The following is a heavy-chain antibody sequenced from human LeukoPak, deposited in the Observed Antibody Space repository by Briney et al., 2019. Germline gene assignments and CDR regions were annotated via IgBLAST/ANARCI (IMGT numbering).Heavy chain of an antibody. Sequence: GGSLRLSCTASGFTFGDYVMSWFRQAPGKGLEWVGFIRSKAYGGTTEYAASVKGRFTISRDDSKSIAYLQMNSLKTEDTAVYYCTSFLWFGELFPPFDYWGQGTLVTVSS. CDR1: GFTFGDYV. V-gene: IGHV3-49*03. CDR2: IRSKAYGGTT. D-gene: IGHD3-10*01. J-gene: IGHJ4*02. CDR3: TSFLWFGELFPPFDY.